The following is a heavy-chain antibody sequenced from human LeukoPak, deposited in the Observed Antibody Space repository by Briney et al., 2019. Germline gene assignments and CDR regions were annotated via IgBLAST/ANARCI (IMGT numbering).Heavy chain of an antibody. V-gene: IGHV3-23*01. CDR3: AKEGTMIVVVGYFDY. Sequence: GGSLRLSCAASGFTFSSYAMSWVRQAPGKGLEWVSAISGSGGGTYYADSVKGRFTISRDNSKNTLYLQMNSLRAEDTAVYYCAKEGTMIVVVGYFDYWGQGTLVTVSS. D-gene: IGHD3-22*01. J-gene: IGHJ4*02. CDR1: GFTFSSYA. CDR2: ISGSGGGT.